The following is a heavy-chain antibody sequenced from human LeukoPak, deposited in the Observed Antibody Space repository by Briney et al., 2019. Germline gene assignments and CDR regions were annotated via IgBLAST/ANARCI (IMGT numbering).Heavy chain of an antibody. CDR3: ALYGSGSYRWFDP. CDR1: GGSFSGYY. D-gene: IGHD3-10*01. CDR2: INHSGST. Sequence: SETLSLTCAVYGGSFSGYYWSWIRQPPWKGLEWIGEINHSGSTNYNPSLKSRVTISVDTSKNQFSLKLSSVTAADTAVYYCALYGSGSYRWFDPWGQGTLVTVSS. V-gene: IGHV4-34*01. J-gene: IGHJ5*02.